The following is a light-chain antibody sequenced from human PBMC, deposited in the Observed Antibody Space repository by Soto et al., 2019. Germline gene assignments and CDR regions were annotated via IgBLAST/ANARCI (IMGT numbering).Light chain of an antibody. CDR2: ATS. V-gene: IGKV3-20*01. J-gene: IGKJ1*01. CDR1: QIGSGNY. CDR3: QHFGYPQWT. Sequence: ELVLTQSPGTLSLSPGDSAALSCKASQIGSGNYLSWYQQKSGQAPRLLIYATSTTDPGIPDRVSGSRSATEFSLIISMLEPEDSAVYYCQHFGYPQWTFGRGTKMAI.